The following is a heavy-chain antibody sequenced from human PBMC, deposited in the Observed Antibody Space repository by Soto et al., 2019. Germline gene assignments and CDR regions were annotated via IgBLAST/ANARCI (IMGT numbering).Heavy chain of an antibody. CDR2: IYYSGSP. Sequence: QVQLQESGPGLVKPSQTLSLTCTVSGGSITSGGYYWSWIRQHPGKGLEWIGHIYYSGSPHLNPSHKGRLTISVDTSKTQFSLKLTSVTAADTAVYYCARGGAGDNWFDPWGQGTLVTVSS. CDR1: GGSITSGGYY. J-gene: IGHJ5*02. CDR3: ARGGAGDNWFDP. V-gene: IGHV4-31*03.